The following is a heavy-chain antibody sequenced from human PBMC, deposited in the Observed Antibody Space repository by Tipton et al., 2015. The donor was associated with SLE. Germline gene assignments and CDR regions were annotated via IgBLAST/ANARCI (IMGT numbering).Heavy chain of an antibody. Sequence: SLRLSCAASGFTFSGYGMHWVRQAPGKGLEWVAVIWYDGSKKYYTDSVKGRFTISRDNSKNTLYLQMNSLRAEDTAVYYCASSLLTVFAGFDYWGQGTLVTVSS. CDR2: IWYDGSKK. CDR1: GFTFSGYG. J-gene: IGHJ4*02. D-gene: IGHD3-3*01. CDR3: ASSLLTVFAGFDY. V-gene: IGHV3-33*01.